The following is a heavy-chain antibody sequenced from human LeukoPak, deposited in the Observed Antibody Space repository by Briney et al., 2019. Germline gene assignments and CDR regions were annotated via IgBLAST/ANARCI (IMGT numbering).Heavy chain of an antibody. V-gene: IGHV3-7*01. D-gene: IGHD2-15*01. J-gene: IGHJ5*02. Sequence: GGSLRLSCAASGFTFSSYWMSWVRQAPGKGLEWVANINQDGSEKYYVDSVKGRFTISRDNAKNSLYLQMNSLRAEDTAVYYCAREGCSGGSCYHNWSDPWGQGTLVTVSS. CDR2: INQDGSEK. CDR3: AREGCSGGSCYHNWSDP. CDR1: GFTFSSYW.